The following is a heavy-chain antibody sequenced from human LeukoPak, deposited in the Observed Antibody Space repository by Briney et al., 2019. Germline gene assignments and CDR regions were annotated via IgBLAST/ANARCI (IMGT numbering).Heavy chain of an antibody. CDR3: ARDRIAVAGTNDY. CDR2: INPNSGGT. V-gene: IGHV1-2*02. D-gene: IGHD6-19*01. J-gene: IGHJ4*02. Sequence: GASVKVSCKASGYTFTGYYMHWVRQAPGQGLEWMGWINPNSGGTNYAQKFQGRVTMTRDTSTSTAYMELSRLRSDDTAVYYCARDRIAVAGTNDYWGQGTLVTVSS. CDR1: GYTFTGYY.